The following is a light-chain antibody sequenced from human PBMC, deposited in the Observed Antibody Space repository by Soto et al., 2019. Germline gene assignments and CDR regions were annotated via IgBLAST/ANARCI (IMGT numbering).Light chain of an antibody. CDR2: AAS. J-gene: IGKJ2*01. CDR1: QNINTY. CDR3: QQSYTTPYT. V-gene: IGKV1-39*01. Sequence: DIQMTQSPSSLSASVGDRITITCRASQNINTYLNWFQQKPGKAPSLLIYAASSLQSGVPTRFSASGSVTDFTLTINRLQPEDFAAYYCQQSYTTPYTFGQGNKVEIK.